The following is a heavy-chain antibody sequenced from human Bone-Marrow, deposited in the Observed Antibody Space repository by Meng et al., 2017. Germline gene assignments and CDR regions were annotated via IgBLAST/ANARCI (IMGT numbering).Heavy chain of an antibody. CDR2: INPSGGST. D-gene: IGHD3-22*01. J-gene: IGHJ4*02. CDR3: ARDAHYYDSSGYYSLFVGEYYFAY. Sequence: ASVKVSCKASGYTFTSYYMHWVRQAPGQGLEWMGIINPSGGSTSYAQKFQGRVTMTRDTSTSTVYMELSSLRSEDTAVYYCARDAHYYDSSGYYSLFVGEYYFAYWGQGTLVTVSS. V-gene: IGHV1-46*01. CDR1: GYTFTSYY.